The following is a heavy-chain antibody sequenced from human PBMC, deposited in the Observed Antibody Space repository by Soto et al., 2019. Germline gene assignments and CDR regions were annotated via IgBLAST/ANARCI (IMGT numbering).Heavy chain of an antibody. CDR1: GFTFSNAR. D-gene: IGHD3-3*01. V-gene: IGHV3-15*01. Sequence: PGGSPRLSCAASGFTFSNARMSWVRQAPGKGLEWVGRIKSKTDGGTTDYAAPVKGRFTISRDDSKNTLYLQMNSLKTEDTAVYYCTTDGSYDFWSGSPPDYYYYMDVWGKGTTVTVSS. CDR3: TTDGSYDFWSGSPPDYYYYMDV. J-gene: IGHJ6*03. CDR2: IKSKTDGGTT.